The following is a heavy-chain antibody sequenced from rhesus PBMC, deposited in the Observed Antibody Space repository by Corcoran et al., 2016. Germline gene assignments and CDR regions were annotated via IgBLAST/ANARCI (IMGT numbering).Heavy chain of an antibody. CDR1: GGSISDDYY. J-gene: IGHJ4*01. D-gene: IGHD1-26*01. V-gene: IGHV4-106*01. CDR2: IYGSGGGT. CDR3: AREYNWNYYFDY. Sequence: QVQLQESGPGLVKPSETLSLTCAVSGGSISDDYYWSWIRQPPGKGLEWIGYIYGSGGGTNYNPSLKSRVTISTDTSKKQFSLKLSSVTAADTAVYYCAREYNWNYYFDYWGQGVLVTVSS.